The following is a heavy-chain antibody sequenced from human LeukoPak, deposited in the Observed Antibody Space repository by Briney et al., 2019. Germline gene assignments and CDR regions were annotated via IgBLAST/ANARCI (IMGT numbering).Heavy chain of an antibody. CDR3: ARATLYYYDSSGSTTDY. Sequence: GGSLRLSCAASGFTVSSNFMSWVRQAPGKGLEWVSIIYSGGSTYYADSVKGGFTISRDNSKNILYLQMNSLRAEDTAVYYCARATLYYYDSSGSTTDYWGQGTLVTVSS. CDR2: IYSGGST. J-gene: IGHJ4*02. V-gene: IGHV3-66*01. D-gene: IGHD3-22*01. CDR1: GFTVSSNF.